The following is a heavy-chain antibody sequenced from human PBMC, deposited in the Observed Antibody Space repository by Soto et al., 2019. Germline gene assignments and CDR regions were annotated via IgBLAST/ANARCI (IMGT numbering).Heavy chain of an antibody. CDR1: GYAFTTYG. J-gene: IGHJ4*02. CDR3: ARGQYWEY. D-gene: IGHD2-8*02. V-gene: IGHV1-18*01. CDR2: SSAHNGNT. Sequence: QVHLVQSEAEVKKPGASVKVSCQASGYAFTTYGITWVRQTPGQGLEWMGWSSAHNGNTNYAQKLQGRVTVTRDTSTSTDYMELATIRSVFAAVYYCARGQYWEYWGQGSLVTVSS.